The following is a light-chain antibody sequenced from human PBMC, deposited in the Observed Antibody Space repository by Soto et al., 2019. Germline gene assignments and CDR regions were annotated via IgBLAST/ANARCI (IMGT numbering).Light chain of an antibody. Sequence: QSALTQPPSVSGAPGQRVTISCTGSSSNIGAGYDVHWYQQLPGTAPKLLIYGNSNRPSGVPDRFSGSKSGTPASLAITGLQAEDEADYYCQSYDSSLSGLWVFGGGTQLTVL. V-gene: IGLV1-40*01. CDR2: GNS. J-gene: IGLJ3*02. CDR1: SSNIGAGYD. CDR3: QSYDSSLSGLWV.